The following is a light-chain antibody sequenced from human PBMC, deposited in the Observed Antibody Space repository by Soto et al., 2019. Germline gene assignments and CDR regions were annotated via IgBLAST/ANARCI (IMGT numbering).Light chain of an antibody. V-gene: IGKV3-15*01. CDR3: QQYDDWPPT. CDR2: GAS. J-gene: IGKJ5*01. Sequence: EIVMTQSPVTLYVSPGDRATLSCRASQSVSANLAWYQQKPGQIPSLLVYGASTRATGIPTRFSGSGSGTEFTLTISGLQSEDFAVYYCQQYDDWPPTCGQGTRLEIK. CDR1: QSVSAN.